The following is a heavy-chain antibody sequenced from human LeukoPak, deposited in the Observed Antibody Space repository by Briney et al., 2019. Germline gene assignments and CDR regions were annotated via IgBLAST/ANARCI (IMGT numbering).Heavy chain of an antibody. V-gene: IGHV4-39*01. CDR3: ARHYYYGPPLWSGMDV. J-gene: IGHJ6*02. Sequence: SETLSLTCTVSGGSISSSSYYWGWIRQPPGKGLEWIGSIYYSGSTYYNPSLKSRVTISVDTSKNQFSLKLSSVTAADTAVYYCARHYYYGPPLWSGMDVWGQGTTVTVSS. D-gene: IGHD3-10*01. CDR1: GGSISSSSYY. CDR2: IYYSGST.